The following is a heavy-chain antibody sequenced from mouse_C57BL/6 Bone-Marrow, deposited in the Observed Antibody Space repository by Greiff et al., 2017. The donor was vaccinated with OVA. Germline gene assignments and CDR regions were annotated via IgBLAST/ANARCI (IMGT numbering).Heavy chain of an antibody. CDR1: GYTFTDYE. CDR3: TRHLLFDY. V-gene: IGHV1-15*01. J-gene: IGHJ2*01. Sequence: VQGVESGAELVRPGASVTLSCKASGYTFTDYEMHWVKQTPVHGLEWIGAIDPETGGTAYNQKFKGKAILTADKSSSTAYMELRSLTSEDSAVYYCTRHLLFDYWGQGTTLTVSS. D-gene: IGHD2-1*01. CDR2: IDPETGGT.